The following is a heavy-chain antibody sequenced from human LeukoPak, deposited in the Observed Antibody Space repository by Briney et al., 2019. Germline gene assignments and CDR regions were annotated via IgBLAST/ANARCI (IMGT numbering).Heavy chain of an antibody. CDR3: AKDLLKYSSGCFDY. D-gene: IGHD6-19*01. CDR2: ISGSGGST. V-gene: IGHV3-23*01. Sequence: GGSLRLSCAASGFTFSSYAMSWVRQAPGKGLEWVSAISGSGGSTYYADSVKGRFAISRDNSKNTLYLQMNSLRAEDTAVYYCAKDLLKYSSGCFDYWGQGTLVTVSS. J-gene: IGHJ4*02. CDR1: GFTFSSYA.